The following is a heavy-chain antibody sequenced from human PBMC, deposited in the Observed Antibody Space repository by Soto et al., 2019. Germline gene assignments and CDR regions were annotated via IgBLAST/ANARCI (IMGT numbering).Heavy chain of an antibody. D-gene: IGHD2-2*01. CDR1: GSTFTSSA. CDR2: IVVGSGNT. CDR3: AADFEYRWFDP. V-gene: IGHV1-58*01. J-gene: IGHJ5*02. Sequence: SVKVSCKASGSTFTSSAVQWVRQARGQRLEWIGWIVVGSGNTNYAQKFQERVTINRDMSTSTAYMELSSLRSEDTAVYYCAADFEYRWFDPWGQGTLVTVSS.